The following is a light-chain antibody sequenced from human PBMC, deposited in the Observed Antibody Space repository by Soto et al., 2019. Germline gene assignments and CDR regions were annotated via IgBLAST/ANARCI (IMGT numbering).Light chain of an antibody. J-gene: IGKJ4*01. CDR1: QGISSF. Sequence: IQLTQSPSSLSASVGDRVTITCRASQGISSFLAWYQQPRGKAPKVXIYAASTLQSGVPSRFRRSGAGPACTRPISSLQPEDVATDYCPQLERYTSTFGGGTKVDIK. CDR2: AAS. V-gene: IGKV1-9*01. CDR3: PQLERYTST.